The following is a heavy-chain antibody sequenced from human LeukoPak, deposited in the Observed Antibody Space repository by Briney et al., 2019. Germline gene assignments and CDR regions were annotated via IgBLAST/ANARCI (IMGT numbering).Heavy chain of an antibody. Sequence: GGSRRLSCAASGFTFSSYSMNWVRQAPGKGLEWVSYISSSTIYYADSVKGRFTISRDNAKNSLYLQMNSLRAEDTAVYYCAREACGSSELDYWGQGTLVTVSS. J-gene: IGHJ4*02. CDR3: AREACGSSELDY. CDR2: ISSSTI. D-gene: IGHD1-26*01. V-gene: IGHV3-48*04. CDR1: GFTFSSYS.